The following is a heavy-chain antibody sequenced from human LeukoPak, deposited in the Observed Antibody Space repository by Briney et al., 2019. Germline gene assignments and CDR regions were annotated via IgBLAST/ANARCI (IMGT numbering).Heavy chain of an antibody. CDR2: TWYDGSNK. Sequence: GGSLRLSCAASGFTFSRYGMHWVRQAPGKGLEWVAVTWYDGSNKYYADSVRGRFTISRDNSRSTLYLQMNNLRADDTATYYCGKDRALGTTSCGDYWGQGTLVTVSS. CDR1: GFTFSRYG. J-gene: IGHJ4*02. D-gene: IGHD4-11*01. CDR3: GKDRALGTTSCGDY. V-gene: IGHV3-33*06.